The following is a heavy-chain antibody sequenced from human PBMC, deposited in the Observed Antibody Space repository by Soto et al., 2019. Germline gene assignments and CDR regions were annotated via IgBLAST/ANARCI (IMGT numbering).Heavy chain of an antibody. Sequence: ETLSLTCTVSGGSMSTYYWSWIRHSPGKGLEWIGYMSYSGSSNYNPSLKSRVTISVDTSKNQFSLQLRSVTAADTAMYYCARFVVGATAASFEYWGQGTLVTVSS. CDR1: GGSMSTYY. V-gene: IGHV4-59*01. CDR2: MSYSGSS. J-gene: IGHJ4*02. D-gene: IGHD1-26*01. CDR3: ARFVVGATAASFEY.